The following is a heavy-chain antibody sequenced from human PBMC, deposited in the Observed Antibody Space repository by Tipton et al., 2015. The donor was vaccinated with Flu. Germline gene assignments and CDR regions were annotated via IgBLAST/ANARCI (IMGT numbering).Heavy chain of an antibody. CDR2: ICPGDSDT. CDR3: ARPRIPYNNADGFDI. Sequence: QLVQSGAEVKKPGESLRISCKGSGYSFTTYCIAWVRQMPGKGLEWMGIICPGDSDTRYSPSFQGQVTISADKSISTAYLQWSSLKASDSAMCYCARPRIPYNNADGFDIWGQGTMVTVSS. D-gene: IGHD1-14*01. CDR1: GYSFTTYC. J-gene: IGHJ3*02. V-gene: IGHV5-51*01.